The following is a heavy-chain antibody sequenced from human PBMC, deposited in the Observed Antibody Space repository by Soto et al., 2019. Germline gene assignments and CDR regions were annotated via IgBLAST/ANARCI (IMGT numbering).Heavy chain of an antibody. D-gene: IGHD3-22*01. CDR1: GGSISSGDYY. V-gene: IGHV4-30-4*01. Sequence: QVQLQESGPGLVTPSQTLPLTCTVSGGSISSGDYYWSWIRQPPGKGLEWIGYIYYSASTYYNLSLNRLFTISDDSSTTQFPLKLISGTAADPAASYCYRMRIGYDSRGYDYWGPGPLVTVSS. CDR2: IYYSAST. CDR3: YRMRIGYDSRGYDY. J-gene: IGHJ4*02.